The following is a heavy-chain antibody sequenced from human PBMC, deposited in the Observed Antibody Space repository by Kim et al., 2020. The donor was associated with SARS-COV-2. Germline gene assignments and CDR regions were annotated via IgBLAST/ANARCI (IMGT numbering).Heavy chain of an antibody. V-gene: IGHV3-33*05. J-gene: IGHJ4*02. CDR2: ISYDGSNK. CDR3: ASVDTAMVTEG. Sequence: GGSLRLSCAASGFTFSSYGMHWVRQAPGKGLEWVAVISYDGSNKYYADSVKGRFTISRDNSKNTLYLQMNSLRAEDTAVYYCASVDTAMVTEGWGQGTLVTVSS. D-gene: IGHD5-18*01. CDR1: GFTFSSYG.